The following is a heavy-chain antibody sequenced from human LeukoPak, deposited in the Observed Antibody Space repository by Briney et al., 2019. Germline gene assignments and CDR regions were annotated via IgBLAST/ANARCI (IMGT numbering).Heavy chain of an antibody. CDR2: IGPTGGTT. Sequence: RGSLRLSRAASGFTFSSYAMSWVRQAPGKGLKWVSAIGPTGGTTYYADSVKGRFTISRDNSKNTLYLQMNSLRAEDTAVYYCAKAVALRGYFDYWGQGTLVTVSS. J-gene: IGHJ4*02. CDR3: AKAVALRGYFDY. V-gene: IGHV3-23*01. D-gene: IGHD2-15*01. CDR1: GFTFSSYA.